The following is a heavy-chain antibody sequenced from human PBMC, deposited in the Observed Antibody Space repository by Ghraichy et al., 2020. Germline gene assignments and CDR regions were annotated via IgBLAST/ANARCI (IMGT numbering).Heavy chain of an antibody. Sequence: LSLTCAASGFAFSTYAMSWVRQAPGKGLEWVSGITGSGGTTYSADSVKGRFTISRDNSKNTLYLQMNSLRAEDTAVYYCAKDSYSSGWDHFDYWGQGTLVTVSS. J-gene: IGHJ4*02. CDR1: GFAFSTYA. CDR2: ITGSGGTT. CDR3: AKDSYSSGWDHFDY. V-gene: IGHV3-23*01. D-gene: IGHD6-19*01.